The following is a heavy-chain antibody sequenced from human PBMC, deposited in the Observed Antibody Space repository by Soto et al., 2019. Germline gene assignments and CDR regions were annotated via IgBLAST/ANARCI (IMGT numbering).Heavy chain of an antibody. CDR1: GFTFSSYA. CDR3: AKGSTYYYGSGSYYIYFDY. J-gene: IGHJ4*02. D-gene: IGHD3-10*01. Sequence: GGSLRLSCAASGFTFSSYAMSWVRQAPGKGLEWVSAISGSGGSTYYADSVKGRFTISRDNSKNTLYLQMNSLRAEDTAVYYCAKGSTYYYGSGSYYIYFDYWGQGTLVTAPQ. V-gene: IGHV3-23*01. CDR2: ISGSGGST.